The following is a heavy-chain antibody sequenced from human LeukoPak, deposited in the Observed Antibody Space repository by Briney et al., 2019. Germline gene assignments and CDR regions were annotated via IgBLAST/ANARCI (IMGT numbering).Heavy chain of an antibody. Sequence: GESLKFSCKGSGYSFTSYWIGWVRQMPGKGLEWMGIIYPGDSDTRYSPSFQGQVTISADKSISTAYLQWSSLKASDTAMYYCARQRGYSSSWYFAFDIWGQGTMVTVSS. J-gene: IGHJ3*02. CDR3: ARQRGYSSSWYFAFDI. CDR2: IYPGDSDT. CDR1: GYSFTSYW. D-gene: IGHD6-13*01. V-gene: IGHV5-51*01.